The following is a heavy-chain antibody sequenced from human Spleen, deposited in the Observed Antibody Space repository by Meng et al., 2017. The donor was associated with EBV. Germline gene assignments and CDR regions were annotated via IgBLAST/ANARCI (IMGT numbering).Heavy chain of an antibody. V-gene: IGHV3-74*01. CDR1: GFSFSRYW. D-gene: IGHD6-25*01. Sequence: QLVEAGGASVQPGGSLRLSCVTSGFSFSRYWMHWVRQAPGKGLEWVSRTNEDGGITTYADSVKGRFTISRDNTKNTLYLQMNSLRAEDTGVYFCSKDLVGSDDDWGQGTLVTVSS. J-gene: IGHJ4*02. CDR3: SKDLVGSDDD. CDR2: TNEDGGIT.